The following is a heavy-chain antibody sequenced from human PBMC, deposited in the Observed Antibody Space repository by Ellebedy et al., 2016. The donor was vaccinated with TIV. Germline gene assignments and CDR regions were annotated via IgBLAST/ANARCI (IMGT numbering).Heavy chain of an antibody. D-gene: IGHD3-16*01. CDR3: ARIGGGVSGTSFDV. J-gene: IGHJ3*01. V-gene: IGHV1-18*04. Sequence: AASVKVSCKASGYTFTSYGISWVRQAPGRGLEWMGWLSSYNGNTKYAQKFQGRVTMTTDTSTSTTYMELRGLSSDDTALYYCARIGGGVSGTSFDVWGQGTIVTVSS. CDR2: LSSYNGNT. CDR1: GYTFTSYG.